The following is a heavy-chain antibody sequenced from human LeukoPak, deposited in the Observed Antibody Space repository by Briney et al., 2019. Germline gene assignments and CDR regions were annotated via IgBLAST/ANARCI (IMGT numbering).Heavy chain of an antibody. D-gene: IGHD3-9*01. CDR2: ISSSSSTI. CDR1: GFTFSSYS. CDR3: ARSPLYYDILTGYYTDAFDI. V-gene: IGHV3-48*01. J-gene: IGHJ3*02. Sequence: PGGSLRLSCAASGFTFSSYSVNWVRQAPGKGLEWVSYISSSSSTIYYADSVKGRFTISRDNSKNTLYLQMNSLRAEDTAVYYCARSPLYYDILTGYYTDAFDIWGQGTMVTVSS.